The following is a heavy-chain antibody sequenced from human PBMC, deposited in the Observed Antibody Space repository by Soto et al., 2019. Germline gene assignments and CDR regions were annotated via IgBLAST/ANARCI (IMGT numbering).Heavy chain of an antibody. CDR3: EKGWYAFDY. J-gene: IGHJ4*02. D-gene: IGHD6-19*01. V-gene: IGHV3-23*01. Sequence: EVQLLESGGGLVQPGGSLRLSCAASGFTFSSYAMTWVRQAPGKGLAWVSRISDGGTSTYYADSVKGRLTISRDNSTNKFYLQMNSLRAEDTAVYDCEKGWYAFDYWGQGTLVTVSS. CDR1: GFTFSSYA. CDR2: ISDGGTST.